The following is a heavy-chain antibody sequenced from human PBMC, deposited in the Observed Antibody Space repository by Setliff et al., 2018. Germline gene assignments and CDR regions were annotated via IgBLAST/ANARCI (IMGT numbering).Heavy chain of an antibody. V-gene: IGHV4-34*01. Sequence: SETLSLTCAVYGGSFSDYYWNWIRQPPGKGLEWIGEISHSGSTNYNPSLKSRVTISVDTSKNQFSLRLSSVTAADTAVYYCARRRSNFWSGYFNWFDPWGQGTLVTVSS. D-gene: IGHD3-3*01. J-gene: IGHJ5*02. CDR3: ARRRSNFWSGYFNWFDP. CDR2: ISHSGST. CDR1: GGSFSDYY.